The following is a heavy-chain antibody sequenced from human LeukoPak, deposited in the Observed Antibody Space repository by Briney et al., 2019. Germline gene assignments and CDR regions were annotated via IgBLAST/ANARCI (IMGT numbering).Heavy chain of an antibody. D-gene: IGHD3-3*01. CDR2: ISYDGSNK. Sequence: RSGGSLRLSCAASGFTFSSYGMHWVRQAPGKGLEWVAVISYDGSNKYYAHSVEGRFTISRDNSKNTLYLQMDSLRAEDTAVYYCARDRAWNYFDYWGQGTLVTVSS. J-gene: IGHJ4*02. CDR1: GFTFSSYG. CDR3: ARDRAWNYFDY. V-gene: IGHV3-30*03.